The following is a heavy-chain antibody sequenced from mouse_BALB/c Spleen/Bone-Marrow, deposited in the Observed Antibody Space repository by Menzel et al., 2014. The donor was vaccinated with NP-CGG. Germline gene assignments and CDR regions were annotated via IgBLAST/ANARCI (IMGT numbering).Heavy chain of an antibody. Sequence: QVQLQQSGAELVRPGTPVKLSCKASGYTFTSYWMNWVKQRPGRGLECIGRIDPSDSETHYNQKFKDKATLTVDKSSSTAYIQLSSLTSEDSAVYYFARWGAYFDYWGQGTTLTVSS. J-gene: IGHJ2*01. V-gene: IGHV1-61*01. CDR3: ARWGAYFDY. CDR2: IDPSDSET. CDR1: GYTFTSYW.